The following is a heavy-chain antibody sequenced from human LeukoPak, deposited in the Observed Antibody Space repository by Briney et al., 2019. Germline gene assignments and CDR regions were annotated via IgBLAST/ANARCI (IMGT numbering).Heavy chain of an antibody. Sequence: GSLRLSCAASGFTFSSYAMGWVRQAPGKGLEWVSAISGRGDGTYYADSVKGRLTISRDNSKNTLYLQMKSLRAEDAAVYYCARVRSRITMIVVVISPFDYWGQGTLVAVSS. CDR3: ARVRSRITMIVVVISPFDY. CDR1: GFTFSSYA. V-gene: IGHV3-23*01. J-gene: IGHJ4*02. CDR2: ISGRGDGT. D-gene: IGHD3-22*01.